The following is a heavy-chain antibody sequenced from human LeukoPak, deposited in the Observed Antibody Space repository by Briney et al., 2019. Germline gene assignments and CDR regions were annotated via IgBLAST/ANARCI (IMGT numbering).Heavy chain of an antibody. CDR1: GGSISSGSYY. CDR3: ERVGYDSSGYYYMDV. CDR2: IYTSGST. V-gene: IGHV4-61*02. Sequence: SETLSLTCTVSGGSISSGSYYWSWIRQPAGKGLEWIGRIYTSGSTNYNPSPKSRVTISVDTSKNQFSLKLSSVTAADTAVYYCERVGYDSSGYYYMDVWGKGTTVTVSS. D-gene: IGHD3-22*01. J-gene: IGHJ6*03.